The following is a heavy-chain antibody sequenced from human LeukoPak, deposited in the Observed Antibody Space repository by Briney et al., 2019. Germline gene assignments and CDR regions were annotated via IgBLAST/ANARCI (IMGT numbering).Heavy chain of an antibody. D-gene: IGHD4-17*01. J-gene: IGHJ4*02. CDR2: IWYDGSNK. CDR3: ARDLTVTTFDY. CDR1: GFTFSSYI. V-gene: IGHV3-33*08. Sequence: GGSLRLSCAASGFTFSSYIMNWVRQAPGKGLEWVAVIWYDGSNKYYADSVKGRFTISRDNSKNTLYLQMNSLRAEDTAVYYCARDLTVTTFDYWGQGTLVTVSS.